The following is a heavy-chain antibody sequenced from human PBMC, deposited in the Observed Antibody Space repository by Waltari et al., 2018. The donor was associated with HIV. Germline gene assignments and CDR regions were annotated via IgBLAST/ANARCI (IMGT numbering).Heavy chain of an antibody. Sequence: QVELVQSGAEVKKPGASVKVSCKASGYTFTDNYIHWVRQAPGHGLEWMGWINPKSGGTKHAQKFQGRVTMTRDTSMSTVYMDVSRLTSDDTAVYYCARGGASTTPRDYNYYGLDVWGQGTTVTVSS. V-gene: IGHV1-2*02. CDR1: GYTFTDNY. CDR3: ARGGASTTPRDYNYYGLDV. CDR2: INPKSGGT. J-gene: IGHJ6*02. D-gene: IGHD2-2*01.